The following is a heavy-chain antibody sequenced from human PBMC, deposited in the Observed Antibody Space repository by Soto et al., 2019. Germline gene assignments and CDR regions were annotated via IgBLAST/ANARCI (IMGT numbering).Heavy chain of an antibody. V-gene: IGHV1-69*01. Sequence: QVQLVQSGAEVKKPGSSVKVSCKASGGTFSSYAISWVRQAPGQGLEWMGGIIPIFGTANYAQKFQGRVTIPADESTSKADMELSSLRSEDTAVYYCARDGGYYDSMKYYYYYGMDFWGQGTTVTVSS. CDR3: ARDGGYYDSMKYYYYYGMDF. D-gene: IGHD3-22*01. CDR1: GGTFSSYA. CDR2: IIPIFGTA. J-gene: IGHJ6*02.